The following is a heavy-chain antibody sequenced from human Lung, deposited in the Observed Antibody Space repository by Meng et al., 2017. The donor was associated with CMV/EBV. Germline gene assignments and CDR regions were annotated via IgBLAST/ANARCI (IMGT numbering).Heavy chain of an antibody. CDR3: ASFPPPGKQWLVTDY. J-gene: IGHJ4*02. CDR2: IYHSGST. V-gene: IGHV4-4*02. D-gene: IGHD6-19*01. Sequence: QLQEPGPGLVKPSGTLSLTCAVSGASISSSNWWSWVRQPPGKGLEWIGEIYHSGSTNYNPSLKSRVTISVDKSKNQFSLKLSSVTAADTAVYYCASFPPPGKQWLVTDYWGQGTLVTVSS. CDR1: GASISSSNW.